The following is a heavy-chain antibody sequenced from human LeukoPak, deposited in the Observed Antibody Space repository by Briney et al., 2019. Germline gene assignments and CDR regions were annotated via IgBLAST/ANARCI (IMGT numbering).Heavy chain of an antibody. V-gene: IGHV3-66*01. CDR3: ARVYYYYYYMDV. Sequence: PGGSLRLSCAGSGFTVSSNYMSWVRQAPGKGLEWVSVIYSGGSTYYADSVKGRFTISRDNSKNTLYLQMNSLRAEDTAVYYCARVYYYYYYMDVWGKGTTVTISS. CDR1: GFTVSSNY. J-gene: IGHJ6*03. CDR2: IYSGGST.